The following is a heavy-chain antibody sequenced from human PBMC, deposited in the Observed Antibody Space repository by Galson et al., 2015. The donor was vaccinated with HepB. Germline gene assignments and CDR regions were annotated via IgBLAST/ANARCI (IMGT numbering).Heavy chain of an antibody. J-gene: IGHJ3*02. CDR3: ARVRLWGIQLWRQGGFDAFDI. V-gene: IGHV1-18*01. Sequence: SVKVSCKASGYTFTSYGISWVRQAPGQGLEWMGWISAYNGNTNYAQNLQGRVTMTTDTSTSTAYMELRSLRSDDTAVYYCARVRLWGIQLWRQGGFDAFDIWGQGTMVTVSS. CDR1: GYTFTSYG. D-gene: IGHD5-18*01. CDR2: ISAYNGNT.